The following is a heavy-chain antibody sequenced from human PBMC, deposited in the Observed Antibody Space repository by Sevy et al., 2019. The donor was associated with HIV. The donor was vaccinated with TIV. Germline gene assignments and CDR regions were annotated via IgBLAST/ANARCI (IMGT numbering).Heavy chain of an antibody. Sequence: GGSLRLSCAASGFTFSKYSMSWIRQTPGKGLEWVSFFFFGCGKINYADSVKGRFTISRDDSRNTFYLQMNSLRAEDTAIYYCAREGCTKPHDYWGQGTVVTVSS. CDR1: GFTFSKYS. D-gene: IGHD2-8*01. J-gene: IGHJ4*02. CDR2: FFFGCGKI. CDR3: AREGCTKPHDY. V-gene: IGHV3-23*01.